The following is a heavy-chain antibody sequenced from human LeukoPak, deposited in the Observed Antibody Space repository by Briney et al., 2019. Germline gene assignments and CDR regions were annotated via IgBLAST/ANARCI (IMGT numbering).Heavy chain of an antibody. D-gene: IGHD6-6*01. J-gene: IGHJ4*02. CDR2: IYSGGST. CDR3: ARDSRSSSGGDY. CDR1: GFTVSSNY. V-gene: IGHV3-66*02. Sequence: PGGSLRLSCAASGFTVSSNYMSWVRQAPGRGLEWVSVIYSGGSTYYADSVKGRFTISRDNSKNTLYLQMNSLRAEDTAVYYCARDSRSSSGGDYWGQGTLVTVSS.